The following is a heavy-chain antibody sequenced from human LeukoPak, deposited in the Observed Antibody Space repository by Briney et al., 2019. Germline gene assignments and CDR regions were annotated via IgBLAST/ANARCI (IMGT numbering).Heavy chain of an antibody. CDR1: GGSISSSSSTYH. J-gene: IGHJ4*02. CDR2: IYYSGST. Sequence: SETLSLTCTVSGGSISSSSSTYHWGWLRQPPGKGLEWIGSIYYSGSTYYNPSLKSRVTISVDTSKNQFSLKLNSVTAADTAVYYCARLLYDFWSGSYYYFDYWGQGTLVTVSS. CDR3: ARLLYDFWSGSYYYFDY. V-gene: IGHV4-39*07. D-gene: IGHD3-3*01.